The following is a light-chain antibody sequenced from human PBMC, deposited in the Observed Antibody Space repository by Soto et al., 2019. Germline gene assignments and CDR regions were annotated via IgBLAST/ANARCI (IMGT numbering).Light chain of an antibody. CDR3: QQSYSTLWT. CDR1: QSISSY. V-gene: IGKV1-39*01. Sequence: IPMTPSPSSLSASVGDRVTITCRASQSISSYLNWYQQKPGKAPKLLIYAASSLQSGVPSRFSGSGSGTDFTLTISSLQPEDFATYYCQQSYSTLWTFGQGTKVDIK. CDR2: AAS. J-gene: IGKJ1*01.